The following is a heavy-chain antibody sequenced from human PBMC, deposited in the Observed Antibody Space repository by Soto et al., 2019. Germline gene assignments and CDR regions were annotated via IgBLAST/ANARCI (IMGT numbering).Heavy chain of an antibody. V-gene: IGHV1-18*01. CDR2: INPYNGNT. CDR3: ARSGNSDY. Sequence: QVQLVQSGAEVKKPGASVKVSCKASGYTCASYGINWVRQAPGQGLEWLGWINPYNGNTDSAQKLQGRVTMTTDTSTSTAYMELRSLRSDDTAVYYCARSGNSDYWGQGTLVTVSS. J-gene: IGHJ4*02. CDR1: GYTCASYG. D-gene: IGHD2-15*01.